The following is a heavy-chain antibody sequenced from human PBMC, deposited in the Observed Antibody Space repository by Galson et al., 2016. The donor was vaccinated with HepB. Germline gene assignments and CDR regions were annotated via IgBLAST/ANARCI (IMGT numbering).Heavy chain of an antibody. D-gene: IGHD3-3*01. V-gene: IGHV3-23*01. CDR2: VSHDSTYT. CDR3: AETIVGDYRFWSASRPLYYFDD. Sequence: SPRLSCAGSGFTSSGYVMSWVRQAPGKGLEWVSSVSHDSTYTYYADSVKGRFTISRDNSQNPLYLQVNSLRAEDTALYYCAETIVGDYRFWSASRPLYYFDDWGQGTLVTVSS. CDR1: GFTSSGYV. J-gene: IGHJ4*02.